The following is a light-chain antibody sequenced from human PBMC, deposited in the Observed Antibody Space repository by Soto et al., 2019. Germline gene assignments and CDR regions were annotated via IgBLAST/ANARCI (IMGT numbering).Light chain of an antibody. Sequence: QSALTQPASVSGSPGQSITISCTGTSSDVGGYNYVSWYQQHPGKAPKLMIYEVSNRPSEVSNRFSASKSGNTASLTISGLQTEDEADYYCCSYVSSKTYVFGTGTKLTVL. V-gene: IGLV2-14*01. CDR2: EVS. CDR1: SSDVGGYNY. CDR3: CSYVSSKTYV. J-gene: IGLJ1*01.